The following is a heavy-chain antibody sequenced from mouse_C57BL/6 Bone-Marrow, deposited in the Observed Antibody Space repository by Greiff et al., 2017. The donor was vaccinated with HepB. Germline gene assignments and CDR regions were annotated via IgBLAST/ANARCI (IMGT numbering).Heavy chain of an antibody. CDR3: YYGSSRYWYFDV. CDR2: IYPGSGST. CDR1: GYTFTSYW. J-gene: IGHJ1*03. D-gene: IGHD1-1*01. V-gene: IGHV1-55*01. Sequence: QVQLQQPGAELVKPGASVKMSCKASGYTFTSYWITWVKQRPGQGLEWIGDIYPGSGSTNYNETFKSKATLTVDTSSSTAYMQLSSLTSEDSAVYYCYYGSSRYWYFDVWGTGTTVTVSS.